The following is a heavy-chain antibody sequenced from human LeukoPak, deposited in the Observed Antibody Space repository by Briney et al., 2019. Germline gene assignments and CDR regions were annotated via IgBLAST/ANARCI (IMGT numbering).Heavy chain of an antibody. J-gene: IGHJ4*02. CDR1: GGSISSGSYF. CDR3: ARLPTVVTDEYYFDY. D-gene: IGHD3-22*01. Sequence: SETLSLTCTVSGGSISSGSYFWSWIRQPAGKGLEWIGRINTRGSTNYNPSLKSRVTISLDTSKNQFSLKLSSVTAADTAVYYCARLPTVVTDEYYFDYWGQGTLVTVSS. V-gene: IGHV4-61*02. CDR2: INTRGST.